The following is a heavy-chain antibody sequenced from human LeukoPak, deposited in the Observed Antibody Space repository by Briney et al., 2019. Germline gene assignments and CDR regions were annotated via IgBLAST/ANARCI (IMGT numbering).Heavy chain of an antibody. CDR3: ARASPREYCSSTSCLVLDY. J-gene: IGHJ4*02. CDR1: GGSISSGADY. V-gene: IGHV4-30-2*01. Sequence: SRTLSLTCTVSGGSISSGADYWSWIRQPPGKGLEWIGYIYHSGNTYYNPSLKSRVTISVDRSTNQFSLKLSSVTAADTAVYYCARASPREYCSSTSCLVLDYWGQGTLVTVSS. CDR2: IYHSGNT. D-gene: IGHD2-2*01.